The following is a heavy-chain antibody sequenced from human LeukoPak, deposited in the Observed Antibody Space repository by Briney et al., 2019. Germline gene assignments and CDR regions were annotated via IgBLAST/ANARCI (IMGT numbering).Heavy chain of an antibody. CDR2: IRSSGNTI. CDR3: ASKAAAGTGYYYYYMDV. J-gene: IGHJ6*03. V-gene: IGHV3-11*04. CDR1: GFTFSDYY. D-gene: IGHD6-13*01. Sequence: GGPLRLSCAPSGFTFSDYYMRWLRQAPAKGPEWVSNIRSSGNTIYYADSVKGRFTISRDNAKNSLYLQMNSLRAEDTAVYYCASKAAAGTGYYYYYMDVWGKGTTVTVSS.